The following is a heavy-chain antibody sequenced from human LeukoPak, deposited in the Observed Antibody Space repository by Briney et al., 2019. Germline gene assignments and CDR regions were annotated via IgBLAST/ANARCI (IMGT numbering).Heavy chain of an antibody. CDR1: GFALFTFNNAW. CDR2: IKSKSDGGTT. J-gene: IGHJ4*02. CDR3: TTDLLDC. V-gene: IGHV3-15*01. Sequence: PGGSLRLSCTASGFALFTFNNAWMSWVRQTPGKGQEWIGRIKSKSDGGTTDYTAPVKGRFSISRDDSKNTVYLQVNSLKTEDTAVYYCTTDLLDCWGQGTLVTVSS.